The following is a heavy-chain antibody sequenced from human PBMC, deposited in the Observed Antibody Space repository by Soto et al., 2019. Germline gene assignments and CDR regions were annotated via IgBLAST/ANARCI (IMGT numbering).Heavy chain of an antibody. CDR2: IHFSGTT. CDR3: ARHKKWAEQGWFDP. CDR1: GGSTSGYY. V-gene: IGHV4-59*01. Sequence: QVQLQESGPGLVKPSETVSVTCNVSGGSTSGYYWTWIRQSPGKGLEWIGYIHFSGTTTYNPSLKSRVTISIDTSKNQVYLRVTSVTAADTAIYYCARHKKWAEQGWFDPWGQGTQVTVSS. J-gene: IGHJ5*02. D-gene: IGHD1-26*01.